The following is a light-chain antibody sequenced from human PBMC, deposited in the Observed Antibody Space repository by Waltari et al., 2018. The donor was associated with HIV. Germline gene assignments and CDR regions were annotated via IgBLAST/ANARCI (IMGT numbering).Light chain of an antibody. CDR2: RNN. Sequence: QSVLTQPPSASGTPGQRVTISCSGSSSNIGSNYVYWYQQLPGTAPKLPIYRNNQRPSGVPDRFSGSKSGTPASLAISGLRSEDEADYYCAAWDDSLSGLVFGGGTKLTVL. CDR1: SSNIGSNY. V-gene: IGLV1-47*01. CDR3: AAWDDSLSGLV. J-gene: IGLJ2*01.